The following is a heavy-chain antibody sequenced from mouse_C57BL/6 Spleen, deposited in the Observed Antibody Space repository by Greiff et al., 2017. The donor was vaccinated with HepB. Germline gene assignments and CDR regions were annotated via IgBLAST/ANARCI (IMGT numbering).Heavy chain of an antibody. Sequence: QVQLQQSGAELVKPGASVKLSCKASGYTFTSYWMHWVKQRPGQGLEWIGMIHPNSGSTNYNEKFKSKATLTVDKSSSTAYMQLSSLTSEDSAVYYCASNYPAWFAYWGQGTLVTVSA. V-gene: IGHV1-64*01. CDR1: GYTFTSYW. J-gene: IGHJ3*01. CDR3: ASNYPAWFAY. CDR2: IHPNSGST. D-gene: IGHD2-1*01.